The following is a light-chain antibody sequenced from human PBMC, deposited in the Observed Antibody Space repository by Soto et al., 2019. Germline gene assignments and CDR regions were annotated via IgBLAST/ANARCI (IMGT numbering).Light chain of an antibody. CDR2: GAS. CDR3: QQRSNWPLT. CDR1: QSVSSN. Sequence: EIVMTQSPATLSVSPGERATLSCRASQSVSSNLAWYQQTPGQAPRLLIYGASTRATGIPARFSGSGSGTEFTLTISSLEPEDFAVYYCQQRSNWPLTFGGGTKVDIK. V-gene: IGKV3-15*01. J-gene: IGKJ4*01.